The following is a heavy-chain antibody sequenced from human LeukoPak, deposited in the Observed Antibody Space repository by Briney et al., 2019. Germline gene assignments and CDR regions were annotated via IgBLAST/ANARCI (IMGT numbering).Heavy chain of an antibody. CDR1: GGSFSGYY. J-gene: IGHJ5*02. CDR2: INHSGST. Sequence: SETLSLTCAVYGGSFSGYYWSWNRQPPGKGLEWIGEINHSGSTNYNPSLKSRVTISVDTSKNQFSLKLSSVTAADTAVYYCARGVRPPRGWFDPWGQGTLVTVSS. CDR3: ARGVRPPRGWFDP. V-gene: IGHV4-34*01. D-gene: IGHD3-16*02.